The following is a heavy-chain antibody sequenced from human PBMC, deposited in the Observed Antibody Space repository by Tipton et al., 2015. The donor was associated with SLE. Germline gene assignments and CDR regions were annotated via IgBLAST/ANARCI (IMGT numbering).Heavy chain of an antibody. CDR2: INHSGRT. V-gene: IGHV4-34*01. CDR3: ARGGGFDP. J-gene: IGHJ5*02. CDR1: GGSISSHY. Sequence: LRLSCTVSGGSISSHYWTWIRQPPGKGLEWIGEINHSGRTNYNPSLKSRVTISVDTSKNQFSLKLSSVTAADTAVYYCARGGGFDPWGQGTLVTVSS. D-gene: IGHD3-16*01.